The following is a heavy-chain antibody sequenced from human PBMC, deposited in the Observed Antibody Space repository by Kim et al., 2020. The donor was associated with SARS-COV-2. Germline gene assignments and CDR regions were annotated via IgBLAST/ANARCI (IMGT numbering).Heavy chain of an antibody. Sequence: VKGRFTISRDNTKNTLYLQINSLRAEDTAVYYCAKEGRGDYVFYYYGMDVWGQGTTVTVSS. J-gene: IGHJ6*02. CDR3: AKEGRGDYVFYYYGMDV. V-gene: IGHV3-23*01. D-gene: IGHD4-17*01.